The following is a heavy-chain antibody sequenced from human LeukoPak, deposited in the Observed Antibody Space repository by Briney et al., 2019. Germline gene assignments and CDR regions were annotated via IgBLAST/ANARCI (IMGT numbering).Heavy chain of an antibody. V-gene: IGHV3-73*01. D-gene: IGHD3-22*01. Sequence: GGSLRLSCAASGFTFSGSAMHWVRQASGKGLEWVGRIRSKANTYATAYAASVKGRFTISRDDSKNTAYLQMNSLKTEDTAVYYCTRLGSGYLSSDAFDIWGQGTMVTVSS. CDR1: GFTFSGSA. J-gene: IGHJ3*02. CDR2: IRSKANTYAT. CDR3: TRLGSGYLSSDAFDI.